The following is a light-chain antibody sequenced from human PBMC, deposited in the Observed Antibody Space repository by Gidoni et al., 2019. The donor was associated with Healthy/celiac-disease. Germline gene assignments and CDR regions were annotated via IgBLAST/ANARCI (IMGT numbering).Light chain of an antibody. CDR3: QQYDNLPVT. J-gene: IGKJ4*01. CDR1: QDISNY. CDR2: DAS. Sequence: DIQMTQSPSSLSASVGARVTITCQASQDISNYLNWYQQKPGKAPKLLIYDASNLETGVPSRFSGSGPGTDFTFTISSLQPEDIATYYCQQYDNLPVTFGGGTKVEIK. V-gene: IGKV1-33*01.